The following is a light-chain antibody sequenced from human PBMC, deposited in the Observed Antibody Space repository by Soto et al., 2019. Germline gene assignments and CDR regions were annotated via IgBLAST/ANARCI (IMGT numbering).Light chain of an antibody. CDR2: DAS. V-gene: IGKV3-20*01. CDR3: QQYGSSPRLT. Sequence: EIVLTQSPGTLSLAAGERATLSCRASQSVSSSYLAWYQQKPGQAPRLLIYDASSRATGIPDRFSGSRSGTEFTLTISRLEPADFAVYYCQQYGSSPRLTFGGGTKVEIK. J-gene: IGKJ4*01. CDR1: QSVSSSY.